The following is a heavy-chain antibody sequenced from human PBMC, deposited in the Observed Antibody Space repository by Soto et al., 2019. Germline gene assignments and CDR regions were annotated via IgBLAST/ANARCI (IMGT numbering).Heavy chain of an antibody. J-gene: IGHJ3*02. CDR3: ARVGVYGSGVIPPHDAFAI. V-gene: IGHV3-21*01. CDR2: ISSSSSYI. D-gene: IGHD3-3*01. CDR1: GFTFSSYS. Sequence: PGGSLRLACAASGFTFSSYSMNWVRQAPGKGLEWVSSISSSSSYIYYADSVKGRFTISRDNAKNSLYLQMNSLRAEDTAVYFCARVGVYGSGVIPPHDAFAIWGQGTMVTVSS.